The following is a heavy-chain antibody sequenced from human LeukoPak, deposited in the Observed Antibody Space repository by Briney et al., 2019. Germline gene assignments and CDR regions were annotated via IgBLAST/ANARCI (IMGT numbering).Heavy chain of an antibody. CDR2: ISSSSSYI. D-gene: IGHD5-12*01. CDR1: GFTVSSTC. V-gene: IGHV3-21*01. Sequence: GGSLRLSCAASGFTVSSTCMGWVRQAPGKGLEWVSSISSSSSYIYYADSVKGRFTISRDNAKNSLYLQMNSLRAEDTAVYYCARGGYSGYDYFVWFDYWGQGTLVTVSS. J-gene: IGHJ4*02. CDR3: ARGGYSGYDYFVWFDY.